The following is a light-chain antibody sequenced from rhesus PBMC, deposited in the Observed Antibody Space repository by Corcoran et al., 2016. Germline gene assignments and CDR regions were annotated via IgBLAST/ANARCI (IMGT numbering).Light chain of an antibody. CDR3: MQALEFPFT. Sequence: DIVMTQTPLSLPVTPGEPASISCRSSQSLLDSEDGNTYLDWYLQKPGQSPLLLLYEVSNRASGVPERFSVSGTDTDFTLKISRVESEDVGVYYCMQALEFPFTFGPGTKLDIK. CDR2: EVS. J-gene: IGKJ3*01. V-gene: IGKV2-104*02. CDR1: QSLLDSEDGNTY.